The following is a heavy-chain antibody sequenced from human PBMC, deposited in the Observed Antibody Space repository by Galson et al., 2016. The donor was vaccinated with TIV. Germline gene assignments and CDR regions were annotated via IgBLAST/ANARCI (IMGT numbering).Heavy chain of an antibody. CDR3: ARESDCSSGTCYSRAFDD. J-gene: IGHJ4*02. Sequence: SVKVSCKASGYTFGNYGISWMRQAPGQGLERVGWISASNGDTNYARKFQGRITMTKDTFTSTVFMELRSLRSEDTAVFYCARESDCSSGTCYSRAFDDWGQGTPVTVSS. V-gene: IGHV1-18*04. CDR2: ISASNGDT. CDR1: GYTFGNYG. D-gene: IGHD2-2*02.